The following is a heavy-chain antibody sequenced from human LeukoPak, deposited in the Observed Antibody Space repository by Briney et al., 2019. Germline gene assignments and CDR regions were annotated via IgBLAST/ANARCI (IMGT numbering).Heavy chain of an antibody. CDR3: ARVYDGFDY. CDR2: ISSSGSSI. V-gene: IGHV3-48*03. Sequence: GGSLRLPYAASGFTFSSYEMNWVRQAPGKGLEWVSYISSSGSSIYYADSVKGRFTISRDNAKNSVYLQMNSLRAEDTAVYYCARVYDGFDYWGQGTLVTVSS. J-gene: IGHJ4*02. D-gene: IGHD5/OR15-5a*01. CDR1: GFTFSSYE.